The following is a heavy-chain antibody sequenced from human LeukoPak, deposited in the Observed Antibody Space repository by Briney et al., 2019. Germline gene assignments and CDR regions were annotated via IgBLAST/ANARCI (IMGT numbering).Heavy chain of an antibody. CDR1: GFTFSGHW. J-gene: IGHJ4*02. CDR2: INQGGSDK. CDR3: TRDRSRAEDD. D-gene: IGHD1-14*01. Sequence: GGSLRLSCAASGFTFSGHWMSWVRQAPGKGLEWVSNINQGGSDKYYVDSVKGRFTISRDNANNLLYLEMNSLRGEDTAVYYCTRDRSRAEDDWGQGTLVTVSS. V-gene: IGHV3-7*01.